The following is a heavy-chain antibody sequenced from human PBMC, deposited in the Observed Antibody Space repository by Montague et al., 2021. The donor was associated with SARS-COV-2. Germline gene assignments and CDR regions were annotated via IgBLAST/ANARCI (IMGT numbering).Heavy chain of an antibody. V-gene: IGHV6-1*01. D-gene: IGHD7-27*01. CDR3: ARDSELGNEALDI. CDR2: IFLKNTIYH. J-gene: IGHJ3*02. CDR1: GDSVAELRRR. Sequence: CAISGDSVAELRRRSEEHTSELRNMINSLGGIFLKNTIYHDYAPSAKSRIIINADTSKNQFPLQLSSVTPDDTAVYYCARDSELGNEALDIWGRGTMVTVFS.